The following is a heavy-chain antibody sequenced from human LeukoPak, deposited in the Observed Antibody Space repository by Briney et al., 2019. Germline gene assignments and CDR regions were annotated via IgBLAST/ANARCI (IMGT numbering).Heavy chain of an antibody. CDR3: AKEGRSLQTY. CDR2: ISGSGSST. V-gene: IGHV3-23*01. J-gene: IGHJ4*02. CDR1: GFTFSSYA. Sequence: PGGSLRLSCAASGFTFSSYAMSWVRQAPGKGLEWVSVISGSGSSTYYADSVKGRFTISRDNAKNSLYLQMNSLRVEDTAVYYCAKEGRSLQTYWGQGTLVTVSS. D-gene: IGHD5-24*01.